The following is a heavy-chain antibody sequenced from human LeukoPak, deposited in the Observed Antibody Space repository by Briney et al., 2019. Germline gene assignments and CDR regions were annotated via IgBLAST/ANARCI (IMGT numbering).Heavy chain of an antibody. J-gene: IGHJ5*02. CDR3: ARSRDYNWFDP. CDR1: GGTLSSYA. CDR2: IIPIFGTA. D-gene: IGHD4/OR15-4a*01. Sequence: SVKVSCKASGGTLSSYAISWVRQAPGQGLEWMGRIIPIFGTANYAQKFQGRVTITTDESTSTAYMELSSLRSEDTAVYYCARSRDYNWFDPWGQGTLVTVSS. V-gene: IGHV1-69*05.